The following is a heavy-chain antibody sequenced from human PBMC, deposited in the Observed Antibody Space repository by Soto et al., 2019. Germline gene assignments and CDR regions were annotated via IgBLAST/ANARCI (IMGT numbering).Heavy chain of an antibody. D-gene: IGHD3-16*02. CDR1: GFTVSCNY. CDR3: ARDIGRTSDDAFDI. CDR2: IYSGGST. J-gene: IGHJ3*02. V-gene: IGHV3-66*01. Sequence: EVQLVESGGGLVQPGGSLRLSCAASGFTVSCNYMSWVRQAPGKGLEWVSVIYSGGSTYYADSVKGRFTISRDNSKNTLYLQMNSLRAEDTAVYYCARDIGRTSDDAFDIWGQGTMVTVSS.